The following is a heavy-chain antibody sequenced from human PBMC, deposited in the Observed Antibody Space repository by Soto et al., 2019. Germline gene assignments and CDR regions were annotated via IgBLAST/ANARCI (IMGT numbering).Heavy chain of an antibody. CDR1: GFTFSSFW. D-gene: IGHD5-18*01. V-gene: IGHV3-74*01. Sequence: EVQLVESGGGLVQPGGSLRLSCAVSGFTFSSFWMHWVRQAPGEGLVWVSRINTDGSSTSYADSVKGRFTISRDNAKNTLYLPMNSLRVEDTAMYYCAKRGVDTFGLSYWGQGTLGTVSS. J-gene: IGHJ4*02. CDR3: AKRGVDTFGLSY. CDR2: INTDGSST.